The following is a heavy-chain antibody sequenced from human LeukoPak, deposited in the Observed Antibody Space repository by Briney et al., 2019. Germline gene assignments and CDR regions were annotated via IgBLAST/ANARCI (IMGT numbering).Heavy chain of an antibody. CDR2: ISYDGSNK. CDR3: ARALIVVVPVDY. D-gene: IGHD3-22*01. V-gene: IGHV3-30*19. Sequence: GRSLRLSCAASGFTFSSYGMHWVRQAPGKGLEWVAVISYDGSNKYYADSVKGRFTISRDNSKNTLYLQMNSLRAEDTAVYYCARALIVVVPVDYWGQGTLVTVSS. CDR1: GFTFSSYG. J-gene: IGHJ4*02.